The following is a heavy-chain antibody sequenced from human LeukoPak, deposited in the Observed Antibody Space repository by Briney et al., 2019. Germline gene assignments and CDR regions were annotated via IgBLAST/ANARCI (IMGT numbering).Heavy chain of an antibody. D-gene: IGHD1-14*01. V-gene: IGHV7-4-1*02. CDR3: ARSGVHYYYYYMDV. Sequence: ASVKVSCKASGYTFTSYAMNWVRQAPGQGLEWMGWINTNTGNPTYAQGFTGRFVFSLDTSVSTAYLQISSLKAEDTAVYYCARSGVHYYYYYMDVWGKGTTVTISS. CDR1: GYTFTSYA. J-gene: IGHJ6*03. CDR2: INTNTGNP.